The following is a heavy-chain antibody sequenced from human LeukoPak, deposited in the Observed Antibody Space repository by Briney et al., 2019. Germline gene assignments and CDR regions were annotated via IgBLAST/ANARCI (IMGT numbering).Heavy chain of an antibody. V-gene: IGHV4-39*07. J-gene: IGHJ4*02. CDR2: IYYSGST. D-gene: IGHD3-22*01. CDR3: AREDNYYDSSGFLTFDY. Sequence: NPSETLSLTCTVSGGSISSSSYYWGWIRQPPGKGLEWIGSIYYSGSTYYNPSLKSRVTISVVTSKNQFSLKLSSVTAADTAVYYCAREDNYYDSSGFLTFDYWGQGTLVTVSS. CDR1: GGSISSSSYY.